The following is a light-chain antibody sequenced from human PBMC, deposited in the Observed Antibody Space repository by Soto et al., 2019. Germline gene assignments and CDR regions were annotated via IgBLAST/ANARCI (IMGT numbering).Light chain of an antibody. CDR3: QHYNNYSEA. CDR1: QTISSW. Sequence: DIQMTHSPSTLSASVGDGVTITCRASQTISSWLAWYQQKPGKAPKLLIYKASTLKSGVPSRFSVSGSGTEFTLTMSSLQPDDFATYYCQHYNNYSEAFRQGTKVDI. CDR2: KAS. V-gene: IGKV1-5*03. J-gene: IGKJ1*01.